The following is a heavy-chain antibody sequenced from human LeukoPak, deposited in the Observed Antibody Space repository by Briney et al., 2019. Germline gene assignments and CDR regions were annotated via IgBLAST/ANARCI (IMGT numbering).Heavy chain of an antibody. J-gene: IGHJ1*01. CDR3: ARRRYYDGSGYLE. Sequence: SETLSLTCSVSGDSISRSDSYWDWIRQPPGKGLEWIGTLYYSGRTYYSPSLKSRVTMSVDTSKNQFSLNLRIVTAADTAVHYCARRRYYDGSGYLEWGQGTLLSVSS. CDR1: GDSISRSDSY. V-gene: IGHV4-39*01. D-gene: IGHD3-22*01. CDR2: LYYSGRT.